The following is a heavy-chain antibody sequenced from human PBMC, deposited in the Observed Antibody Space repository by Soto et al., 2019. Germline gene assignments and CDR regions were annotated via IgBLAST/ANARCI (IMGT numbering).Heavy chain of an antibody. J-gene: IGHJ4*02. D-gene: IGHD6-19*01. CDR2: IIPIFGTA. V-gene: IGHV1-69*06. CDR3: ARGPDSSGQPYYFDY. Sequence: SVKVSCKASGGTFSSYAISWVRQAPGQGLEWMGGIIPIFGTANYAQEFQGRVTITADKSTSTAYMELSSLRSEDTAVYYCARGPDSSGQPYYFDYWGQGTLVTVSS. CDR1: GGTFSSYA.